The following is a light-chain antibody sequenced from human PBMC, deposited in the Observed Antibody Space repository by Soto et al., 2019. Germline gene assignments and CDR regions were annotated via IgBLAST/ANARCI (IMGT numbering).Light chain of an antibody. CDR1: QGIGSD. J-gene: IGKJ1*01. CDR2: AAS. CDR3: LQHNSFPRS. V-gene: IGKV1-17*03. Sequence: DIQMTQSPSAMSASVGDRVTIACRASQGIGSDLAWYQQKPGEVPKRLIFAASSLQGGVPSRFRGSGSGTEFTLTISSLQPEDFATYYCLQHNSFPRSFGQGTKVEV.